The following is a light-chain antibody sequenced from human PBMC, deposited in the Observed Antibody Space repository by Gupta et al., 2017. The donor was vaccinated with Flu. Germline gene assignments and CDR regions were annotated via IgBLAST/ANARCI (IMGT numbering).Light chain of an antibody. CDR2: DVS. J-gene: IGLJ2*01. CDR1: NSDVGGYNC. V-gene: IGLV2-11*01. CDR3: CSYAGWHTS. Sequence: QSALTQPRSVSGSPGQSVTISCTGTNSDVGGYNCVSWYQQLPGKAPKLMIYDVSKRPSGVPDRFSGSKSGNTASLTISGLQAEDEADYYCCSYAGWHTSFGGGTKLTVL.